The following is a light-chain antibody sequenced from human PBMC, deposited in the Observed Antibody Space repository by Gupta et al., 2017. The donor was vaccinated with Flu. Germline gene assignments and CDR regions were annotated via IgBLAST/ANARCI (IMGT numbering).Light chain of an antibody. CDR3: GKSDASLRTV. CDR2: ENN. Sequence: QSVLTQPPSVSAAPGQKVTISCSGSSSNIGSNYVSWCQQLPGTAPILRIDENNKRPSGIPDRFSGSKSGTSVTIGITGLQTGDEAYYDCGKSDASLRTVFGGGTKMTVL. V-gene: IGLV1-51*02. CDR1: SSNIGSNY. J-gene: IGLJ2*01.